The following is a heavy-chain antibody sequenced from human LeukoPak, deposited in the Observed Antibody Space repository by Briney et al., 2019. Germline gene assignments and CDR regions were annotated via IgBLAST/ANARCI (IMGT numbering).Heavy chain of an antibody. D-gene: IGHD1-26*01. CDR2: ISYDGSDK. CDR3: ARDTSTKIVGPHY. J-gene: IGHJ4*02. CDR1: GFTFNTYA. Sequence: PGGSLRLSCGGSGFTFNTYAIHWVRQAPGKGLEWVAVISYDGSDKYYADSVKGRFTISRDFSKNTLYLQMNSLATEDTAVYYCARDTSTKIVGPHYWGQGTLVTVSS. V-gene: IGHV3-30*04.